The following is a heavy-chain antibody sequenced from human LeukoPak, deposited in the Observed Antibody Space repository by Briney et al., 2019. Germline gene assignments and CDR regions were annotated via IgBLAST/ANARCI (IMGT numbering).Heavy chain of an antibody. D-gene: IGHD3-10*01. CDR2: IKQDGSEK. CDR3: ARAGVLWFGESKFDY. J-gene: IGHJ4*02. V-gene: IGHV3-7*03. CDR1: GFTFSGFS. Sequence: GGSLRLSCAASGFTFSGFSMSWVRQSPTKGLEWVANIKQDGSEKYYVDSVKGRFTISRDNAKNSQYLQMNSLRAEDTAVYYCARAGVLWFGESKFDYWGQGILVTVSS.